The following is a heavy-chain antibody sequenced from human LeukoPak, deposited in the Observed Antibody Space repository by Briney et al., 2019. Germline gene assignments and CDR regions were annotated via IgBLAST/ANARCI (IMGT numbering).Heavy chain of an antibody. CDR3: AKEACGGSCSSDYFDY. CDR2: ISYDGSTK. J-gene: IGHJ4*02. D-gene: IGHD2-15*01. CDR1: GFIFSSYG. Sequence: GGSLRLSCAASGFIFSSYGLHGVRQAPGKGLEWVAVISYDGSTKYYADSVKGRLTISRDNSRNTLYLQMNSLRAEDTAVYYCAKEACGGSCSSDYFDYWGQGTLVTVSS. V-gene: IGHV3-30*18.